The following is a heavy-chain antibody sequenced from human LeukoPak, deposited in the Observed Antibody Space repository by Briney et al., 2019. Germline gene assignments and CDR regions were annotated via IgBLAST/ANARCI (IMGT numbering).Heavy chain of an antibody. CDR1: GGSISRGGYY. CDR2: IYYSGST. V-gene: IGHV4-31*03. J-gene: IGHJ4*02. Sequence: SQTLSLTCTVSGGSISRGGYYCSWIRQHPGKGLEWIGYIYYSGSTYYNPSIKSRVTISVDTSKNQFSLKLSSVTAADTAVYYCARGEYCSSTSCYGDYWGQGTLVTVSS. D-gene: IGHD2-2*01. CDR3: ARGEYCSSTSCYGDY.